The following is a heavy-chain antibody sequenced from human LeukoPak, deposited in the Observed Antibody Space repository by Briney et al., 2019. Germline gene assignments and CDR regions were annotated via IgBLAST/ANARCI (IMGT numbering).Heavy chain of an antibody. J-gene: IGHJ4*02. D-gene: IGHD2-2*02. CDR2: ISAYNGNT. CDR1: GYTFTSYG. V-gene: IGHV1-18*01. CDR3: ARNYTGEGLDY. Sequence: ASVKFSCKASGYTFTSYGISWVRQAPGQELEWMGWISAYNGNTNYAQKLQGRITMATDTSTSTAYMALRSLRSDDTAIYYCARNYTGEGLDYWGQETLITVSS.